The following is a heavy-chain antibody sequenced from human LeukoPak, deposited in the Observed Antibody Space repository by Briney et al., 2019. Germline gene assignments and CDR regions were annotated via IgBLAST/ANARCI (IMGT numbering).Heavy chain of an antibody. Sequence: PGGSLRLSCAASEFIVSINYMTWVRQAPGKGLEWVSAISGSGGSTYYADSVKGRFTISRDNSKDTLYLQMNSLRAEDTAVYYCAKSFPLYYYDSSGYYLDYWGQGTLVTVSS. CDR1: EFIVSINY. CDR3: AKSFPLYYYDSSGYYLDY. D-gene: IGHD3-22*01. J-gene: IGHJ4*02. V-gene: IGHV3-23*01. CDR2: ISGSGGST.